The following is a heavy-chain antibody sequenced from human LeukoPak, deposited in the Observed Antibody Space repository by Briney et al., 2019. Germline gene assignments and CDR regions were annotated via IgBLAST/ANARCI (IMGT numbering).Heavy chain of an antibody. CDR1: GYDFTNFG. Sequence: ASVKVSCKTSGYDFTNFGITWVRQTPGQGLEWMGWISGYNGNTYVAEKVQGRVTMTTDTSTSTAYMEVRSLTSDDTAVYYCARDHQISIALIIVRVIAVDVWGQGTVVSLSS. D-gene: IGHD3-22*01. V-gene: IGHV1-18*01. CDR3: ARDHQISIALIIVRVIAVDV. J-gene: IGHJ3*01. CDR2: ISGYNGNT.